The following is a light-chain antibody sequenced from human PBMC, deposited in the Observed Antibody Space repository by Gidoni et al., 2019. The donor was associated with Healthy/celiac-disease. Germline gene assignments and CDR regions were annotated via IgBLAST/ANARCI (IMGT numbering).Light chain of an antibody. CDR3: QQSYSTPT. Sequence: IQMTQSPSSLSASVGDRVTITCRASQSISSYLNWYQHKPGNAPKLLIYAASSLQSGVPSRFSGSGSGTDFTLTISSLQPEDFSTYYCQQSYSTPTFGQGTKVEIK. V-gene: IGKV1-39*01. CDR2: AAS. J-gene: IGKJ1*01. CDR1: QSISSY.